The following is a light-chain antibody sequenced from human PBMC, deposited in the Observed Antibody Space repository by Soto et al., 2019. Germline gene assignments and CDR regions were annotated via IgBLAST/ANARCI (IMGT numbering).Light chain of an antibody. CDR1: QSLVHSDGRTY. V-gene: IGKV2-30*02. CDR3: LVGTHGVT. J-gene: IGKJ5*01. Sequence: VMTQSPLSLPVTLGQPATISCRSSQSLVHSDGRTYLSWFQQRPGQSPRRLIYKVSNRDSGVPDRFSGGGSGTDFTLRISRVEAEDVGVYYCLVGTHGVTFGQGTLLEIK. CDR2: KVS.